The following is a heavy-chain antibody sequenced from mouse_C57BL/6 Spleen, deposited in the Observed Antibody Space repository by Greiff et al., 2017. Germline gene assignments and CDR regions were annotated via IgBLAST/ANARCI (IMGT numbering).Heavy chain of an antibody. D-gene: IGHD1-1*01. CDR2: INPSNGGT. Sequence: QVQLQQSGTELVKPGASVKLSCKASGYTFTSYWMHWVKQWPGQGLEWIGNINPSNGGTNYNEKFKSKATLTVDKSSSTAYMQLSSLTSEDSAVYYCARWDTTVVARGFAYWGQGTLVTVSA. V-gene: IGHV1-53*01. CDR1: GYTFTSYW. CDR3: ARWDTTVVARGFAY. J-gene: IGHJ3*01.